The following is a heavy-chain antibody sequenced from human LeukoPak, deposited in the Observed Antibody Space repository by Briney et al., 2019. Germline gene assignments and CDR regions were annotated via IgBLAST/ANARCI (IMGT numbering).Heavy chain of an antibody. V-gene: IGHV3-30-3*01. D-gene: IGHD2-2*01. CDR2: ISYDGSNK. Sequence: PGGSLRLSCAASGFTFSSYAMHWVRQAPGKGLEWVAVISYDGSNKYYADSVKGRFTISRDNSKNTLYLQMNSLRAEDTAVYYCATPKHWCSSTSCPTHFDYWGQGTLVTVSS. CDR1: GFTFSSYA. J-gene: IGHJ4*02. CDR3: ATPKHWCSSTSCPTHFDY.